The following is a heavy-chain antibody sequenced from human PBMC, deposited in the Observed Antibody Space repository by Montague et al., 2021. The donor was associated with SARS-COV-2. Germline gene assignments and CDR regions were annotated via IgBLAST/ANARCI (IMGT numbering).Heavy chain of an antibody. CDR3: AIHEGVVVAGTYTGLSVHTGWFDT. Sequence: ETLSLTCTVSGGSIISSSYYWGWIRQPPGFCLEWIGSIYYSWSTYFNPSLKSRVTISVDTSKNQFSLKLSSVTAADTAVYYCAIHEGVVVAGTYTGLSVHTGWFDTGGKGNRVTVSA. V-gene: IGHV4-39*01. CDR1: GGSIISSSYY. D-gene: IGHD2-15*01. CDR2: IYYSWST. J-gene: IGHJ5*02.